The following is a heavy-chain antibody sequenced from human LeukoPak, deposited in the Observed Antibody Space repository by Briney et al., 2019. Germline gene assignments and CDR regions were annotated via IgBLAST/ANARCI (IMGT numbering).Heavy chain of an antibody. CDR3: ARDLVGSSWTMGY. V-gene: IGHV3-11*01. CDR2: ISSSGSTI. Sequence: GXGXXXVSYISSSGSTIYYADSVKGRFTISRDNAKNSLYLQMNSLRAEDTAVYYCARDLVGSSWTMGYWGQGTLVTVSS. J-gene: IGHJ4*02. D-gene: IGHD6-13*01.